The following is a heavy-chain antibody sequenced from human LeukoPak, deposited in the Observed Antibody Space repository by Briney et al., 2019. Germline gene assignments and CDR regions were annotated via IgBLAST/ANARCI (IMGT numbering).Heavy chain of an antibody. D-gene: IGHD4-23*01. CDR3: AKDYYGGNPDY. CDR1: GFTFSSYG. V-gene: IGHV3-30*18. J-gene: IGHJ4*02. CDR2: ISYDGSNK. Sequence: GGSLRLSCAASGFTFSSYGMHWDRQAPGKGLEWVAVISYDGSNKYYADSVKGRFTISRDNSKNTLYLQMNSLRAEDTAVYYCAKDYYGGNPDYWGQGTLVTVSS.